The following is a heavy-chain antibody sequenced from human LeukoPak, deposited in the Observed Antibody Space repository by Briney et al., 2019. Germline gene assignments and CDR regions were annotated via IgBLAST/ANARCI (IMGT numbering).Heavy chain of an antibody. V-gene: IGHV4-39*07. Sequence: SETLSLTCTVSGGSISSSSYYWGWIRQPPGKGLEWIGSIYYSGSTYYNPSLKSRATISVDTSKNQFSLKLSSVTAADTAVYYCASSRYSSGWYDGFDIWGQGTIVTVSS. CDR3: ASSRYSSGWYDGFDI. CDR2: IYYSGST. CDR1: GGSISSSSYY. J-gene: IGHJ3*02. D-gene: IGHD6-19*01.